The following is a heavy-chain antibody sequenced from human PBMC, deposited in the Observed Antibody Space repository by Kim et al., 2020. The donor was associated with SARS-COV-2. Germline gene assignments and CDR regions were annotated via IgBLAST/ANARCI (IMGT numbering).Heavy chain of an antibody. V-gene: IGHV2-70*01. CDR2: IDWDDDK. D-gene: IGHD2-15*01. Sequence: SGPTLVNPTQTLTLTCTFSGFLLSTSGMCVSWIRQPPGKALEWLALIDWDDDKYYSTSLKTRLTISKDTSKNQVVLTMTNMDPVDTATYYCARIRRTHHGGTPFDYWGQGTLVTVSS. CDR1: GFLLSTSGMC. CDR3: ARIRRTHHGGTPFDY. J-gene: IGHJ4*02.